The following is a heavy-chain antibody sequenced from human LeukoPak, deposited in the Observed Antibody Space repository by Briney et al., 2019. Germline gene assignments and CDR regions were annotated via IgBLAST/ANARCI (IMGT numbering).Heavy chain of an antibody. V-gene: IGHV1-69*13. CDR2: IIPIFGTA. J-gene: IGHJ4*02. Sequence: SVKVSCKASGGTFSSYAISWVRQAPGQGLEWMGGIIPIFGTANYAQKFQGRATITADESTSTAYMELSSLRSEDTAVYYCARAPQVYYGSGSYYPIWGQGTLVTVSS. CDR1: GGTFSSYA. D-gene: IGHD3-10*01. CDR3: ARAPQVYYGSGSYYPI.